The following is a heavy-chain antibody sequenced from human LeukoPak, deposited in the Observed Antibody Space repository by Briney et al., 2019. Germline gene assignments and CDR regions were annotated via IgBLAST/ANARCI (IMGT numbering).Heavy chain of an antibody. CDR3: ARDPGDYGDYSNLFDP. D-gene: IGHD4-17*01. J-gene: IGHJ5*02. CDR1: GFTFSSYT. Sequence: GGSLRLSCAASGFTFSSYTMNWVPQAPGKGVEWVSSIRSSSSNMDYADSVRGRFTISRDNAKDSLYLQMNSLRVEDTAVYYCARDPGDYGDYSNLFDPWGQGTLVTVSS. V-gene: IGHV3-21*01. CDR2: IRSSSSNM.